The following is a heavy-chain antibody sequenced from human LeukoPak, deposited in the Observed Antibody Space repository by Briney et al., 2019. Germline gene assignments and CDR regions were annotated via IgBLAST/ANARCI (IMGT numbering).Heavy chain of an antibody. Sequence: ASETLSLTCAVSGGSISSYYWSWIRQPPGKGLEWIGYIYYSGSTNYNPSLKSRVTISVDTSKNQFSLKLSSVTAADTAVYYCARGCTNPYCQEYFQHWGQGTLVTVSS. D-gene: IGHD2-8*01. CDR3: ARGCTNPYCQEYFQH. V-gene: IGHV4-59*01. CDR1: GGSISSYY. J-gene: IGHJ1*01. CDR2: IYYSGST.